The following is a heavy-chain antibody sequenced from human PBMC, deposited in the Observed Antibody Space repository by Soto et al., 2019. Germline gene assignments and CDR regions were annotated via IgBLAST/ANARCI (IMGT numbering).Heavy chain of an antibody. CDR1: GGSITRSPYY. CDR3: ARALVDDYYGLDF. CDR2: IYYTGST. V-gene: IGHV4-31*03. J-gene: IGHJ6*02. Sequence: SETLSLTCTVSGGSITRSPYYWSWIRQLPGKGLEWIGYIYYTGSTYYYPSLKSRVFISMDRSKNQFSLNLNFVTAADTAVFYCARALVDDYYGLDFWGQGTTVTVSS.